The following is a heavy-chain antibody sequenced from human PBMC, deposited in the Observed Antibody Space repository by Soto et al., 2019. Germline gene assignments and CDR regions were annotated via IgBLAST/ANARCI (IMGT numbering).Heavy chain of an antibody. Sequence: PGGSLRLSCAASAISFNTYGVTWVRQAPGKGLEWVSTVTVTGGSTYYADSVKGRFTISRDRSNYTVSLLLNSLRVEDTAIYYFSVQRSPAGCFDS. CDR1: AISFNTYG. J-gene: IGHJ5*01. CDR2: VTVTGGST. CDR3: SVQRSPAGCFDS. D-gene: IGHD1-1*01. V-gene: IGHV3-23*01.